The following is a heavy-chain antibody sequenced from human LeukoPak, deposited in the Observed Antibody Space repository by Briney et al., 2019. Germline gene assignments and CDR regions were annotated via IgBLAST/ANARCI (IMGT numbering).Heavy chain of an antibody. CDR3: TRLSDYDILTGSLADV. J-gene: IGHJ6*02. V-gene: IGHV3-73*01. Sequence: GGSLKLSCAASGFTFSGSAMHWVRQASGKGLEWVGRIRSKANSYATAYAASVKGRFTISRDDSKNTAYLQMNSLKTEDTAVYYCTRLSDYDILTGSLADVWGQGTTVTVSS. CDR1: GFTFSGSA. CDR2: IRSKANSYAT. D-gene: IGHD3-9*01.